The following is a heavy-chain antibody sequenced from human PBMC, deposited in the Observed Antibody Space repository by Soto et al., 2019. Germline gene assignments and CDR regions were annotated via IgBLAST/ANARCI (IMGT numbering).Heavy chain of an antibody. J-gene: IGHJ6*02. V-gene: IGHV1-69*01. Sequence: QVQLVQSGAEVKMPGSSVKVSCTASGGTFDTYALSWVRQAPGQGLDWLGGIIPIFTKPTYARKFQGRITITAYESTTTVYLDLSSLTSDDTAVYYCARTGDIVVVGDFYYGMDVWGQGTTVIVSS. CDR1: GGTFDTYA. CDR3: ARTGDIVVVGDFYYGMDV. D-gene: IGHD2-2*01. CDR2: IIPIFTKP.